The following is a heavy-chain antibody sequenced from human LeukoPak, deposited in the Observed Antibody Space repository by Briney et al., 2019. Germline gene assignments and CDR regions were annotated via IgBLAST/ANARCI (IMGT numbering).Heavy chain of an antibody. J-gene: IGHJ6*03. D-gene: IGHD2-2*01. CDR3: ARERGYCSSTSCCLPYYYYMDV. CDR2: INPNGGGT. Sequence: ASVKVSCKASGYTFSGYWIHWVRQAPGQGLEWMGWINPNGGGTSYSQKFQGRVTLTRDTSITTAYMEVSNLRSDDTAVYYCARERGYCSSTSCCLPYYYYMDVWGKGTTVTVSS. CDR1: GYTFSGYW. V-gene: IGHV1-2*02.